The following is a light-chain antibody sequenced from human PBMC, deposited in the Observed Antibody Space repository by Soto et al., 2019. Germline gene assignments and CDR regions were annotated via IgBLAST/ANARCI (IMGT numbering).Light chain of an antibody. CDR3: QSYHSSLSGSNVV. Sequence: QSVLTQPPSVSGAPGQRVTISCTGSSSNIGAGYDVHWYQQLPGTAPKLLIYGNSNRPSGVPDRFSGSKSGTSASLAITGLEAQDEADYYCQSYHSSLSGSNVVFGGGTALTVL. CDR1: SSNIGAGYD. CDR2: GNS. J-gene: IGLJ2*01. V-gene: IGLV1-40*01.